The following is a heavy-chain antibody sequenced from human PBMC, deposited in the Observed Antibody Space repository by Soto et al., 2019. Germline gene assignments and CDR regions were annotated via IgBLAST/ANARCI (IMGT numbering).Heavy chain of an antibody. CDR2: INAGNGNT. Sequence: GASVEVSCKASGYTFTSYAMHWGRPAPGQRLEWMGWINAGNGNTKYSQKFQGRVTITRDTSASTAYMELSSLRSEDTAVYYCARDPRYCSSTSCYFYGFNWFDPWGQGTLVTVSS. CDR1: GYTFTSYA. CDR3: ARDPRYCSSTSCYFYGFNWFDP. V-gene: IGHV1-3*01. D-gene: IGHD2-2*01. J-gene: IGHJ5*02.